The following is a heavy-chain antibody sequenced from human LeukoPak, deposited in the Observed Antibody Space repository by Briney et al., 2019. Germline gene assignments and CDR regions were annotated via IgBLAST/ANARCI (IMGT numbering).Heavy chain of an antibody. CDR1: GYTFTGYY. V-gene: IGHV1-2*02. J-gene: IGHJ3*02. Sequence: ASVKVSCKTSGYTFTGYYMHWVRQAPGQGLEWMGWINPDSGGTNYAQKFQGRVTITRDTSISTAYMELSRLRSDDTAVYYCASGSYARDAFDIWGQGTMVTVSS. CDR3: ASGSYARDAFDI. D-gene: IGHD1-26*01. CDR2: INPDSGGT.